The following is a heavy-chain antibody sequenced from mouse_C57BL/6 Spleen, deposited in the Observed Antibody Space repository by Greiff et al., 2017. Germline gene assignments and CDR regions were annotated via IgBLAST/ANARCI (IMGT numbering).Heavy chain of an antibody. CDR3: ASSPATYYFDY. V-gene: IGHV1-72*01. CDR2: IDPNSGGT. J-gene: IGHJ2*01. D-gene: IGHD6-1*01. CDR1: GYTFTSYW. Sequence: QVQLKQPGAELVKPGASVKLSCKASGYTFTSYWMHWVKQRPGRGLEWIGRIDPNSGGTNYNEKFKSKATLTVDKPSSTAYMQLSSLTSEDSAVYYCASSPATYYFDYWGQGTTRTVSS.